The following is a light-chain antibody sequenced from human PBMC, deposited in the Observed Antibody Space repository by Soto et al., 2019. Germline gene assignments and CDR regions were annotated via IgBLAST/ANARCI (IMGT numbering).Light chain of an antibody. CDR1: SSDVGAYNL. CDR3: CSYAGSRTFV. CDR2: EGS. V-gene: IGLV2-23*01. J-gene: IGLJ2*01. Sequence: QSVLTQPASVSGSPEQSITISCTGTSSDVGAYNLVSWYQQHPGKAPRLIIYEGSKRPSGTSHRFSGSKSDNTASLTISGLRAEDEAHYHCCSYAGSRTFVFGGGTKVTVL.